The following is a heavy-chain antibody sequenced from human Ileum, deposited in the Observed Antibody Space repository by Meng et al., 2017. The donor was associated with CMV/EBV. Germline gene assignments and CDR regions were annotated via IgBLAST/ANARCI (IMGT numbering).Heavy chain of an antibody. CDR2: IIPILGIA. CDR1: GGTFSSYT. D-gene: IGHD4-11*01. J-gene: IGHJ5*02. CDR3: ARPQSGWFDP. V-gene: IGHV1-69*02. Sequence: VSCKSSGGTFSSYTISWVRQAPGQGLEWMGRIIPILGIANYAQKFQGRVTITADKSTSTAYMELSSLRSEDTAVYYCARPQSGWFDPWGQGTLVTVSS.